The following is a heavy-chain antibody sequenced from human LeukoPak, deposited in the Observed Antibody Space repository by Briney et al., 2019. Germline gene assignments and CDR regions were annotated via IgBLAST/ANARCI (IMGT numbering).Heavy chain of an antibody. CDR2: TGASDT. J-gene: IGHJ4*02. D-gene: IGHD3/OR15-3a*01. CDR1: GYRFSNYW. CDR3: ARHFGTGTPFDF. Sequence: GESLKISCQGSGYRFSNYWIAWVRQVPGKVLEWMGVTGASDTRYSPSFEGQVTMAVDKSINTAYLQWSSLKASDTAIYYCARHFGTGTPFDFWGQGTLVTVSS. V-gene: IGHV5-51*01.